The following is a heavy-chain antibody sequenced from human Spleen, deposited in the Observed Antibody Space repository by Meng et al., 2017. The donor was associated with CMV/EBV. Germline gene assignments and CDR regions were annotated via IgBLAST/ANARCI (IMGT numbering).Heavy chain of an antibody. V-gene: IGHV3-23*03. D-gene: IGHD2-8*02. J-gene: IGHJ4*02. CDR1: GFTVSSNY. CDR3: AKGDDTGWSPFDY. CDR2: IYSDGSST. Sequence: GGSLRLSCAASGFTVSSNYMSWVRQAPGKGLEWVSVIYSDGSSTYYADSVKGRFTISRDNSKNTLDLQMNSLRAEDTAVYYCAKGDDTGWSPFDYWGQGTLVTVSS.